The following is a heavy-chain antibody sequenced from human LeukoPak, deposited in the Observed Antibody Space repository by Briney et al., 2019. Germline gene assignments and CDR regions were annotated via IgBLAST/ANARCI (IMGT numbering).Heavy chain of an antibody. J-gene: IGHJ4*02. CDR3: AKDSEMATTGTFDY. CDR1: GFTFSSYA. CDR2: VSGRGYST. V-gene: IGHV3-23*01. Sequence: GGSLRLSCAASGFTFSSYAMSWARQAPGKGLEWVSAVSGRGYSTYYADSVKGRFTISRDNSKNTVFLQMNSLRAEDTAVYYCAKDSEMATTGTFDYWGQGTLVTVSS. D-gene: IGHD5-24*01.